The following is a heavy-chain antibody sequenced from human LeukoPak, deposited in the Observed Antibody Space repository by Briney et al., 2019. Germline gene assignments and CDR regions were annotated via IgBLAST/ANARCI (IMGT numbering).Heavy chain of an antibody. J-gene: IGHJ4*02. CDR2: IGGSGPTI. CDR3: ARVALWFERYFDY. D-gene: IGHD3-10*01. Sequence: GGSLRLSCAASGFTFSDYYMTWIRQAPGKGLEWVSYIGGSGPTIYYADSVKGRFTISRDNAKNSLHLQMNSLRAEDTAVYYCARVALWFERYFDYWGQGTLVTVSS. V-gene: IGHV3-11*01. CDR1: GFTFSDYY.